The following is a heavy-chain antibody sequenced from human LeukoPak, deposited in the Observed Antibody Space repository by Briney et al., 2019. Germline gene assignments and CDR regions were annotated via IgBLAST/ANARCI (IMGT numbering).Heavy chain of an antibody. CDR3: ARVVTAAGLDL. V-gene: IGHV4-4*07. J-gene: IGHJ5*02. CDR1: GGSISSYY. CDR2: IYSSGST. Sequence: SETLSLTCTVSGGSISSYYWSWIRQPAGKGLEWIGRIYSSGSTNYNPSLKSRVTMSVDTSTNQFSLKLNSVTATDTALYYCARVVTAAGLDLWGRGILVTISS. D-gene: IGHD6-19*01.